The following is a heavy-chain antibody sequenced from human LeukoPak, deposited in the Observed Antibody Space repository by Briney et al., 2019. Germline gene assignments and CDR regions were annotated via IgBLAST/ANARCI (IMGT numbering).Heavy chain of an antibody. CDR3: GRVYCGGNCYSPPLPDY. Sequence: GGSLSLSCAASGFTFSSYWMHWVRQAPGKGLLWVSLINSHGSSTGYADSVKGRFTISGDNAKNTLYLQMNSLRAEDTAVYYCGRVYCGGNCYSPPLPDYWGQGTLVTVSA. CDR1: GFTFSSYW. D-gene: IGHD2-21*02. CDR2: INSHGSST. V-gene: IGHV3-74*01. J-gene: IGHJ4*02.